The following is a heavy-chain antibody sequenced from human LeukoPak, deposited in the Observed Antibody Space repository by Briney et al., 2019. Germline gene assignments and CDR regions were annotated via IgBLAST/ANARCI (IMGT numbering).Heavy chain of an antibody. J-gene: IGHJ4*02. CDR3: ARQSSDVENFPRYFDQ. CDR2: VSYSGVT. D-gene: IGHD1-7*01. V-gene: IGHV4-39*01. Sequence: SETLSFTCTVSGGSIPNSPYFWGWIRQPPGNGLEWIATVSYSGVTYYNPSLKSRVTISVDTSKNQFSLKMTSVTAADTAVYFCARQSSDVENFPRYFDQWGQGTLVTVSS. CDR1: GGSIPNSPYF.